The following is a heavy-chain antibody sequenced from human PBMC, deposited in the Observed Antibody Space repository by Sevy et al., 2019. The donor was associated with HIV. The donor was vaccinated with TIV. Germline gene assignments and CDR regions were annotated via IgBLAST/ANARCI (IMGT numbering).Heavy chain of an antibody. CDR1: GFTFSSYA. CDR3: ARDGLLWFVELYTPLDY. Sequence: GGSLRLSCAASGFTFSSYAMHWVRQAPGKGLEWVAVISYDGSNKYYADSVKGRFTISRDNSKNTLYLQMNSLRAEDTAVYYCARDGLLWFVELYTPLDYWGQGTLVTVSS. CDR2: ISYDGSNK. V-gene: IGHV3-30-3*01. D-gene: IGHD3-10*01. J-gene: IGHJ4*02.